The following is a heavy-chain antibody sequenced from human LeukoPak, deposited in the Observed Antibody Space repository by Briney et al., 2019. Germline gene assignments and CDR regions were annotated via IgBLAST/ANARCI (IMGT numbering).Heavy chain of an antibody. D-gene: IGHD4-17*01. CDR2: ISGSGGST. Sequence: PGGSLRLSCAASGFTFSSYAMSWVRQAPGKGLEWVSAISGSGGSTYYADSVKGRFTISRDNSKNTLYLQMNSLRAEDTAVYYCARDKTTVTTYEGLAFDIWGQGTMVTVSS. J-gene: IGHJ3*02. CDR3: ARDKTTVTTYEGLAFDI. CDR1: GFTFSSYA. V-gene: IGHV3-23*01.